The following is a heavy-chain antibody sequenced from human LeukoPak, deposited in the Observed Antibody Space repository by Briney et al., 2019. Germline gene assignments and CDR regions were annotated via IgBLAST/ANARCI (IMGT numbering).Heavy chain of an antibody. CDR3: AREILGAASAFDY. D-gene: IGHD6-13*01. CDR1: GFIFSTYW. CDR2: IKEDGTVK. V-gene: IGHV3-7*03. Sequence: GGSLRLSCAASGFIFSTYWMSWVRQAPGKGLEWVANIKEDGTVKYHMDSVKGRFTISRDNAKNSPFLQMNSLRAEDTAVYYCAREILGAASAFDYWGQGTLVTVSS. J-gene: IGHJ4*02.